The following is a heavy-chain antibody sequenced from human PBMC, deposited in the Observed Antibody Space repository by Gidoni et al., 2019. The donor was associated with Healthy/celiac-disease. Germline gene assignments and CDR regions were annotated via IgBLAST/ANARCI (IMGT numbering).Heavy chain of an antibody. J-gene: IGHJ4*02. CDR1: GGSISSSRYY. D-gene: IGHD3-3*01. CDR2: IYYSGCT. Sequence: QLQLQESGPGLVKPSETLSLTCTVSGGSISSSRYYWGWIRQPPGKGLEWIGSIYYSGCTYYHPSLKSLVTISVDTSKNQFSLKLSSVTAADTAVDYCARHQTSYYDFWSGYCFDYWGQGTLVTVSS. V-gene: IGHV4-39*01. CDR3: ARHQTSYYDFWSGYCFDY.